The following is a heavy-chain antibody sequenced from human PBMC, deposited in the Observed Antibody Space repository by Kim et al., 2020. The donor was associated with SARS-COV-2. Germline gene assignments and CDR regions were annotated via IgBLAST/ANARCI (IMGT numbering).Heavy chain of an antibody. CDR3: AGRYCGTATCFGWYFDY. D-gene: IGHD2-2*01. CDR2: IKQDGNVK. Sequence: GGSLRLSCAASGFTFTSYWMSWVRQAPGKGLEWVANIKQDGNVKYYVDSVKGRFTISRDNAKNSLYLQMNSLRAEDTAVYYCAGRYCGTATCFGWYFDYWGQGTLVTVSS. CDR1: GFTFTSYW. J-gene: IGHJ4*02. V-gene: IGHV3-7*01.